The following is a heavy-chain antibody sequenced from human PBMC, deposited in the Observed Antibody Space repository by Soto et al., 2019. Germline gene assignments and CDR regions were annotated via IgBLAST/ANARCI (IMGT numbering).Heavy chain of an antibody. D-gene: IGHD6-25*01. CDR3: VHRGAIAAHATEGEYFHP. CDR1: GFSLTTSGVG. CDR2: IYWDDDK. J-gene: IGHJ1*01. Sequence: QITLKESGPTLVKPRQTLTLTCTFSGFSLTTSGVGVGWIRQPPGKALEWLAVIYWDDDKRYSPSLRSRLTITKDTSKDQVVLTLTNMDPVDTATYFCVHRGAIAAHATEGEYFHPWGQGTLVTVSS. V-gene: IGHV2-5*02.